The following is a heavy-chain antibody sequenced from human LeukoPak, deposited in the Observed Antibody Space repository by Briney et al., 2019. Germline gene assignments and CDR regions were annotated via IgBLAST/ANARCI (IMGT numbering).Heavy chain of an antibody. V-gene: IGHV3-74*01. D-gene: IGHD7-27*01. CDR2: INSDGSST. CDR3: ARPYRTGDHAFDI. J-gene: IGHJ3*02. CDR1: GFTFSSYW. Sequence: GGSLRLSCAAPGFTFSSYWMHWVRQAPGKGLVWVSRINSDGSSTRYADSVKGRFTISRDNAKNTLYLQMNSLRAEDTAVYYCARPYRTGDHAFDIWGQGTMVTVSS.